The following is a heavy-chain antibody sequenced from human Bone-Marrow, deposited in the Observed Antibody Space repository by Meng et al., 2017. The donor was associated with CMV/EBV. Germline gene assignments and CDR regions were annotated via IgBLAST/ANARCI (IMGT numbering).Heavy chain of an antibody. CDR1: GFTFSRYT. V-gene: IGHV3-7*01. CDR2: IKQDGSEK. CDR3: ARAPRVRGVTSGMDV. D-gene: IGHD3-10*01. Sequence: GESLKISCTASGFTFSRYTMNWVRQAPGKGLEWVANIKQDGSEKYYVDSVKGRFTISRDNAKNSLYLQMNSLRAEDTAVYYCARAPRVRGVTSGMDVWGQGTTVTVSS. J-gene: IGHJ6*02.